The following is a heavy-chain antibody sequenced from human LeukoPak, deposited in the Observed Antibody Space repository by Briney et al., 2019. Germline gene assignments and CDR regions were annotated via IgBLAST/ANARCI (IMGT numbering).Heavy chain of an antibody. Sequence: PGGSLGLSCAASGFTVSSNYMSWVRQAPGKGLEWGSVIYSGGSTYYADSVKGRFTISRHNSKNTLYLQMNSPRAEDTAVYYCARGGYYGYLDYWGQGTLVTVSS. CDR2: IYSGGST. D-gene: IGHD3-22*01. V-gene: IGHV3-53*04. CDR1: GFTVSSNY. CDR3: ARGGYYGYLDY. J-gene: IGHJ4*02.